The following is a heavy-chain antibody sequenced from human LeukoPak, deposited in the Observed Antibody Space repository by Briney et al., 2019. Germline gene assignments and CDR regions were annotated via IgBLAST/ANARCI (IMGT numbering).Heavy chain of an antibody. V-gene: IGHV7-4-1*02. J-gene: IGHJ6*03. CDR3: ARTGRSPLYCSSTSCSGDVDYYYYMDV. Sequence: GASVMVSCKASGYTFTSYAMNWVRQAPGQGLEWMGWINTNTGNPTYAQGFTGRFVFSLDTSVSTAYMQISSLKAEDTAVYYCARTGRSPLYCSSTSCSGDVDYYYYMDVWGKGTTVTVSS. D-gene: IGHD2-2*01. CDR1: GYTFTSYA. CDR2: INTNTGNP.